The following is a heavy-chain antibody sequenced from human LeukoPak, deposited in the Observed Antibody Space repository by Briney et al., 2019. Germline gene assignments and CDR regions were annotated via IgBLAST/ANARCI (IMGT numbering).Heavy chain of an antibody. CDR3: ARDPGYSSSWYRYYYYMDV. CDR1: GGSISSYY. J-gene: IGHJ6*03. Sequence: PSETLSLTCTVSGGSISSYYWSWIRQPPGKGLEWIGYIYYSGSTNYNPSLKSRVTISVDTSKNQFSLKLSSVTAADTAVYYCARDPGYSSSWYRYYYYMDVWGKGTTVTVSS. D-gene: IGHD6-13*01. CDR2: IYYSGST. V-gene: IGHV4-59*01.